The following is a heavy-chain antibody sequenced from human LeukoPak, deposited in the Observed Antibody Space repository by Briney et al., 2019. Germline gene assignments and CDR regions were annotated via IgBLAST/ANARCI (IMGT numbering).Heavy chain of an antibody. CDR3: VANGWYSLEH. Sequence: SETLSLTCTVSGGSISSSSYYWGWIRQPPGKGLEWIGSIYYSGSTCYNPSLKSRVTLSVDKSKNQLSLKVNSVTAADTAVYYCVANGWYSLEHWGQGTLVIVSS. D-gene: IGHD6-19*01. CDR2: IYYSGST. CDR1: GGSISSSSYY. V-gene: IGHV4-39*07. J-gene: IGHJ1*01.